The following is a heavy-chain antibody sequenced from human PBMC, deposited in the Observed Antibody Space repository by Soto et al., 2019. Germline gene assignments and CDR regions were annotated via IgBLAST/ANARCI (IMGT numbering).Heavy chain of an antibody. Sequence: SETLSLTCTVSGGSISSGGYYWSWIRQHPGKGLEWIGYIYYSGSTYYNPSLKSRVTISVDTSKNQFSLKLSSVTAADTAVYYCARDTGPPDAFDIWGQGTVVTVSS. V-gene: IGHV4-31*03. D-gene: IGHD2-8*02. CDR1: GGSISSGGYY. CDR3: ARDTGPPDAFDI. CDR2: IYYSGST. J-gene: IGHJ3*02.